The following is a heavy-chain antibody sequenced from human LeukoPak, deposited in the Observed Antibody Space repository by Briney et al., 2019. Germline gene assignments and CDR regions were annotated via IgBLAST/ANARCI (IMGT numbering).Heavy chain of an antibody. Sequence: GGSLTLSCAASGFTFSTYAMSWVRQAPGKGLEWVSVISGSGGSTYYTASVEGRFTISRDNSKNTLYLQMNSLRVEDTAAYYCAKRGYDNYGYFDYWGQGTLVTVSS. CDR2: ISGSGGST. V-gene: IGHV3-23*01. J-gene: IGHJ4*02. CDR1: GFTFSTYA. CDR3: AKRGYDNYGYFDY. D-gene: IGHD3-16*01.